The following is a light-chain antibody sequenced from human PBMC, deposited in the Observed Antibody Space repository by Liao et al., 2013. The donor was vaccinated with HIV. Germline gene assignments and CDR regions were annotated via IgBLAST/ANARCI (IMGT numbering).Light chain of an antibody. Sequence: SYELTQPPSVSVSPGQTASITCSGDKLGDKYACWYQQKPGQSPVVVIYQDSKRPSGIPERFSGSNSGNTATLTISGTQAMDEADYYCQAWDSSTASWVFGGGTKMTVL. CDR3: QAWDSSTASWV. V-gene: IGLV3-1*01. CDR1: KLGDKY. CDR2: QDS. J-gene: IGLJ3*02.